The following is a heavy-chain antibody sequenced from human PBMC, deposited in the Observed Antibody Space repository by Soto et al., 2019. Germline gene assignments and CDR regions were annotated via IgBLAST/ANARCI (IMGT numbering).Heavy chain of an antibody. CDR3: ARDGANIVVVVAATGGFDY. Sequence: QVQLVQSGAEVKKPGASVKVSCKASGYTFTSYYMHWVRQAPGQGLEWMGIINPSGGSTSYAQTFQDRVTMTRDPSTSTVYMELSSLRSEDTAVYYCARDGANIVVVVAATGGFDYWGQGTLVTVSS. D-gene: IGHD2-15*01. J-gene: IGHJ4*02. CDR1: GYTFTSYY. V-gene: IGHV1-46*03. CDR2: INPSGGST.